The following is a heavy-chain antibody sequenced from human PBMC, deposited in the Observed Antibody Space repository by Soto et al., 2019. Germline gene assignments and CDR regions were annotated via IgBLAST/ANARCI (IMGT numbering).Heavy chain of an antibody. D-gene: IGHD1-26*01. CDR3: ASLSNSARYIDF. V-gene: IGHV3-66*01. J-gene: IGHJ4*02. Sequence: EVQLAESGGGLVQPGASLRLSCAASGFTVSQNYMNWVRQAPGKGLEWVSVIYGGGTTDYADSVKGRFTISRDNSMNTLHLQMNSLRAQDTTVYYCASLSNSARYIDFWGQGTLVTVSS. CDR2: IYGGGTT. CDR1: GFTVSQNY.